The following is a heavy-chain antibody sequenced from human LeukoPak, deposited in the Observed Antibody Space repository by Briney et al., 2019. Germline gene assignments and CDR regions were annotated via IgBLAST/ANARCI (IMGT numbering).Heavy chain of an antibody. CDR2: ISYDGSSK. J-gene: IGHJ4*02. CDR3: ARPADGYNYVNFDY. V-gene: IGHV3-30*03. D-gene: IGHD5-24*01. CDR1: GFTFSSYG. Sequence: GRSLRLSCAASGFTFSSYGMYWVRQAPGKGLEWVAVISYDGSSKYYADSVKGRFTISRDNSKNTLYLQMNSLRAEDTAVYYCARPADGYNYVNFDYWGQGTLVTVSS.